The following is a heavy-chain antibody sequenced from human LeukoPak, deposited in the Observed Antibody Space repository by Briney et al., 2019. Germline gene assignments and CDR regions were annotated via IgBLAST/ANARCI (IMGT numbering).Heavy chain of an antibody. CDR1: GYTFTSYG. D-gene: IGHD3-16*02. Sequence: GASVKVSCKASGYTFTSYGISWLRQAPGQGLEWMGWISAYNGNTNYAQKLQGRVTMTTDTSTSTAYMELRSLRSDDTAVYYCARDSAYDYVWGSYRMDDAFDIWGQGTMVTVSS. CDR2: ISAYNGNT. J-gene: IGHJ3*02. CDR3: ARDSAYDYVWGSYRMDDAFDI. V-gene: IGHV1-18*01.